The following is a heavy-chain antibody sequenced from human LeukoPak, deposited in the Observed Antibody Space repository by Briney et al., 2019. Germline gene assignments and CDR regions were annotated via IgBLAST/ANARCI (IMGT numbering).Heavy chain of an antibody. D-gene: IGHD6-19*01. Sequence: GGSLRLSCAASGFTFSSCSVNWVRQAPGKGLEWVSYISSSSSTIYYADSVKGRFTISRDNAKNSLSLQMNSLRADDTAVYYCAREVAGFDYWGQGTLVTVSS. J-gene: IGHJ4*02. CDR1: GFTFSSCS. CDR3: AREVAGFDY. CDR2: ISSSSSTI. V-gene: IGHV3-48*01.